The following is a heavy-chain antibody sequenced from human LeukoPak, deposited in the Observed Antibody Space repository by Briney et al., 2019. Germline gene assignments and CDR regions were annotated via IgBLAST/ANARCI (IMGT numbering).Heavy chain of an antibody. Sequence: WVRQAPGKGLEWIGRIKSKTDGGTTDYAAPVKGRFTISRDDSKDTLYLQMNTLKTEDTAVYYCTTGGLTLDNWGQGTLVTVSS. D-gene: IGHD2-2*03. J-gene: IGHJ4*02. V-gene: IGHV3-15*01. CDR2: IKSKTDGGTT. CDR3: TTGGLTLDN.